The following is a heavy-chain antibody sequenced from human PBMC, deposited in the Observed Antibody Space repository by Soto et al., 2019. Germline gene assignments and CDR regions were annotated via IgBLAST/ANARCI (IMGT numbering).Heavy chain of an antibody. V-gene: IGHV3-48*03. CDR3: ARDIDNRDYYYGLDV. D-gene: IGHD1-20*01. J-gene: IGHJ6*02. CDR1: GFVFRNYE. CDR2: ISNSGNTI. Sequence: GSLRLSCVASGFVFRNYEMNWVRQAPGKGLEWISYISNSGNTIYVADSMRGRFTIPRDNAKNSLFLQMNSLRADDTAVYYCARDIDNRDYYYGLDVWGQGTTVTVSS.